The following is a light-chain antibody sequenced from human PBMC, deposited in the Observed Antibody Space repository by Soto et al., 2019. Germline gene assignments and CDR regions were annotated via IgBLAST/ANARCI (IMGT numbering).Light chain of an antibody. V-gene: IGKV1-5*01. CDR2: DAS. J-gene: IGKJ2*01. CDR1: QSISTW. CDR3: QQYNSCPYT. Sequence: DIQMTQSPSTVSASVGDAVTITCRASQSISTWLAWYQQKPGKAPNLLIYDASTLESGGPSGFSGSGSGTEFTLTISSLQPDDSATYYCQQYNSCPYTFGQGTKLEIK.